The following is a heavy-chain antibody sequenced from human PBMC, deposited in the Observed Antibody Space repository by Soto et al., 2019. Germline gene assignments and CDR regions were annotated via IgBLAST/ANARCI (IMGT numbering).Heavy chain of an antibody. CDR1: GGSISSGDYY. CDR3: ARAGIPHNWFDP. V-gene: IGHV4-30-4*01. J-gene: IGHJ5*02. D-gene: IGHD2-2*01. CDR2: IYYSGST. Sequence: SETLYLTCTVSGGSISSGDYYWSWIRQPPGKGLEWIGYIYYSGSTYYNPSLKSRVTISVDTSKNQFSLKLSSVTAADTAVYYCARAGIPHNWFDPWGQGTLVTVSS.